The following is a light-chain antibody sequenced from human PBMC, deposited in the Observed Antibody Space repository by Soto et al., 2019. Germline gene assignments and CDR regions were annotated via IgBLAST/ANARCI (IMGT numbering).Light chain of an antibody. V-gene: IGKV1-39*01. CDR3: QQANSPPLT. CDR1: QSISNY. Sequence: DIQMTQSPSSLSASVGDRVTITCRTSQSISNYLNWYQQKPGKAPKLLIYAASSLQSGVPSRFSGSGSGTDFTLTISNLQPEDFATYYCQQANSPPLTFGGGTKVEIK. J-gene: IGKJ4*01. CDR2: AAS.